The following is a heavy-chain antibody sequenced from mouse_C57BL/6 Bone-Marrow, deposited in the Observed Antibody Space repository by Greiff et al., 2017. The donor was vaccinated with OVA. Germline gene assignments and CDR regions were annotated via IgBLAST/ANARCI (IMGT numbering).Heavy chain of an antibody. CDR3: ARKEGYSNFAWFAY. V-gene: IGHV2-2*01. D-gene: IGHD2-5*01. J-gene: IGHJ3*01. CDR1: GFSLTSYG. Sequence: VKLVESGPGLVQPSQSLSITCTVSGFSLTSYGVHWVRQSPGKGLEWLGVIWSGGSTDYNAAFISRLSISKDNSKIQVFFKMNSLQADDTAIYYCARKEGYSNFAWFAYWGQGTLVTVSA. CDR2: IWSGGST.